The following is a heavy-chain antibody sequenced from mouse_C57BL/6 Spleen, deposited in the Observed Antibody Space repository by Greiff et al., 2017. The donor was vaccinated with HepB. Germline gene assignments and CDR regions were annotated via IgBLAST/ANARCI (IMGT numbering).Heavy chain of an antibody. V-gene: IGHV1-69*01. Sequence: VQLQQSGAELVMPGASVKLSCKASGYTFTSYWMHWVKQRPGQGLEWIGEIDPSDSYTNYNQKFKGKSTLTVDKSYSTAYMQLSSLTSEDSAVYYFARFGGYYYYAMDYWGQGTSVTVSS. CDR1: GYTFTSYW. CDR2: IDPSDSYT. J-gene: IGHJ4*01. CDR3: ARFGGYYYYAMDY. D-gene: IGHD2-3*01.